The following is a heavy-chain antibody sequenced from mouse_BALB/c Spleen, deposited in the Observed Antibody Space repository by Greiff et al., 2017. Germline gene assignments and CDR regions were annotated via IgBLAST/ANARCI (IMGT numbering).Heavy chain of an antibody. J-gene: IGHJ3*01. V-gene: IGHV5-2*01. Sequence: EVQGVESGGGLVQPGESLKLSCESNEYEFPSHDMSWVRKTPEKRLELVAAINSDGGSTYYPDTMERRFIISRDNAKNTLYLQMSSLKSEDTAMYYCARHSTATAWFAYWGQGTLVTVSA. CDR3: ARHSTATAWFAY. CDR1: EYEFPSHD. CDR2: INSDGGST. D-gene: IGHD1-2*01.